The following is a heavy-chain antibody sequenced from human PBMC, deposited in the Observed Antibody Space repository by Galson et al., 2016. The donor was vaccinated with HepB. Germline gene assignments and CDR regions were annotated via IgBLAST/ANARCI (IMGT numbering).Heavy chain of an antibody. D-gene: IGHD3-10*01. CDR3: ARDSGGGTTIWFGELSLFDY. V-gene: IGHV3-30*04. CDR2: ISYDGSNK. CDR1: GFTFSRNA. J-gene: IGHJ4*02. Sequence: SLRLSCAASGFTFSRNAMHWVRQAPGKGLEWVAAISYDGSNKYYADSVKGRFTISRDNSKNTLHLQMNSLRAEDTAVYYCARDSGGGTTIWFGELSLFDYWGQGTLVTVSS.